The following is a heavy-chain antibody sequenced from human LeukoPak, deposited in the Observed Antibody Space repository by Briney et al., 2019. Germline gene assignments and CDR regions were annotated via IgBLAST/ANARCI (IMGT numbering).Heavy chain of an antibody. CDR1: GGSISSGSYY. V-gene: IGHV4-61*02. J-gene: IGHJ6*04. CDR3: AAGEYHYDSSGYPPMDV. CDR2: IYTSGST. D-gene: IGHD3-22*01. Sequence: PSQTLSLTCTVSGGSISSGSYYWSWIRQPAGKGLEWIGRIYTSGSTNYNPSLKSRVTISVDTSKNQFSLKLSSVTAADTAVYYCAAGEYHYDSSGYPPMDVWGKGTTVTVSS.